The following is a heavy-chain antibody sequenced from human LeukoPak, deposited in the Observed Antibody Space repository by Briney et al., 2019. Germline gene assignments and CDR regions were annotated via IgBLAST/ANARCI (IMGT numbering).Heavy chain of an antibody. D-gene: IGHD2-2*01. V-gene: IGHV3-23*01. CDR2: ISSSGGTT. Sequence: GGSLRLSCAASGFTFSNYAMSWVRQAPGKGLEWVSGISSSGGTTYYADSVKGRFTISRDNSKNTLYLQMNSLRAEDTAVYYCARDGGYCSSTSCYDFDYWGQGTLVTVSS. CDR3: ARDGGYCSSTSCYDFDY. CDR1: GFTFSNYA. J-gene: IGHJ4*02.